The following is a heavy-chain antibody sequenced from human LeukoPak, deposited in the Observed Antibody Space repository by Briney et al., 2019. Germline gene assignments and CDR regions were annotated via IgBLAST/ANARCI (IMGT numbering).Heavy chain of an antibody. CDR1: GGSFSGYY. CDR2: INHSGST. V-gene: IGHV4-34*01. CDR3: ARARAHLKYYYDSSGYYYFDY. Sequence: PSETLSLTCAVYGGSFSGYYWSWIRQPPGKGLEWMGEINHSGSTNYNPPLKSRVTISVDTSKNQFSLKLNSVTAADTAVYYCARARAHLKYYYDSSGYYYFDYWGQGTLVTVSS. J-gene: IGHJ4*02. D-gene: IGHD3-22*01.